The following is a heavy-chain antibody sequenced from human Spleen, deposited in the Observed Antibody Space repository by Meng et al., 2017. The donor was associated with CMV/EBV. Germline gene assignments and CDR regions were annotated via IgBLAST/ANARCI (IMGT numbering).Heavy chain of an antibody. J-gene: IGHJ4*02. CDR3: ARDDGGGYHHGFDS. Sequence: ASVKVSCKASGYTFTSYYIHWVRQAPGQGLEWMGWINPNSGVTIYAQNFQGRVTVTRDTSITTVYMELSRLRSDDTAVYYCARDDGGGYHHGFDSWGLGTLVTVSS. CDR1: GYTFTSYY. V-gene: IGHV1-2*02. D-gene: IGHD2-15*01. CDR2: INPNSGVT.